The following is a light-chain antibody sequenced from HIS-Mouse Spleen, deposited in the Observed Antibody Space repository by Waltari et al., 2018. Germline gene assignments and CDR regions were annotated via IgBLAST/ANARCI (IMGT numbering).Light chain of an antibody. J-gene: IGLJ3*02. CDR3: QVWDSSSDHRV. CDR1: NIGSKS. Sequence: SYVLTQPPSVSVAPGQTARIPCGGNNIGSKSVPWYQQKPGQPPVLVVYDDSDRPSGIPERFSGSNSGNTATLTISRVEAGDEADYYCQVWDSSSDHRVFGGGTKLTVL. CDR2: DDS. V-gene: IGLV3-21*02.